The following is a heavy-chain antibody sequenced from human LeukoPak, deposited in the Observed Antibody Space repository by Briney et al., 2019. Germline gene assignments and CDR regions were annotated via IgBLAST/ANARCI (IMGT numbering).Heavy chain of an antibody. CDR2: ISSSGNTI. J-gene: IGHJ4*02. CDR1: GFTFSGYY. CDR3: ARDKDY. V-gene: IGHV3-11*01. Sequence: GGSLRLSCAASGFTFSGYYMSWIRQAPGKGLEWVSYISSSGNTIYYTDSVKGRFTISRDNTKDSLYLQMNSLRAEDTAVYYCARDKDYWGQGTLVTVSS.